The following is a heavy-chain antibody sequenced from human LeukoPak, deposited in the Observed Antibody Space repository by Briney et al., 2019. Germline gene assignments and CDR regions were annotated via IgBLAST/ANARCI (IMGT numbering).Heavy chain of an antibody. CDR2: TYYRSKWFN. D-gene: IGHD1-14*01. J-gene: IGHJ3*01. CDR1: GDSVSSNLIA. V-gene: IGHV6-1*01. CDR3: ARGRYSGFDF. Sequence: SQTLSLTCAISGDSVSSNLIAWNSITRSPSRGLEWLGRTYYRSKWFNEYAVSVRGRINVNLDTSTNQLPLQLHSVTPEDTAVYYCARGRYSGFDFWGQGTMVTVSS.